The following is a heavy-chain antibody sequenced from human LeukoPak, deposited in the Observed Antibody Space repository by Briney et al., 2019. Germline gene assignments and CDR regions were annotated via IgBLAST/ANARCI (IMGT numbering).Heavy chain of an antibody. CDR1: GFPFSDYS. J-gene: IGHJ4*02. Sequence: GGSLRLSCTASGFPFSDYSMNWVGQAPGKGREGISYIGISSGNTKYADSVKGRFTISADNARNSLYLQMNSLRVEDTAVYYCARDHNCAFDNWGQGTLVSVSS. CDR2: IGISSGNT. D-gene: IGHD1-1*01. V-gene: IGHV3-48*04. CDR3: ARDHNCAFDN.